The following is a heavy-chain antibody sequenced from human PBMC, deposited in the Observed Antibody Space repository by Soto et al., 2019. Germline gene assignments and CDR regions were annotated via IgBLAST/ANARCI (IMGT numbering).Heavy chain of an antibody. CDR3: ARVCSYSYGAHVAFDI. J-gene: IGHJ3*02. CDR2: INHSGST. CDR1: GGSFSGYY. V-gene: IGHV4-34*01. Sequence: SETLSLTCAVYGGSFSGYYWSWIRQPPGKGLEWIGEINHSGSTNYNPSLKSRVTISVDTSKNQFSLKLSSVTAADTAVYYCARVCSYSYGAHVAFDILRHGTMVTV. D-gene: IGHD5-18*01.